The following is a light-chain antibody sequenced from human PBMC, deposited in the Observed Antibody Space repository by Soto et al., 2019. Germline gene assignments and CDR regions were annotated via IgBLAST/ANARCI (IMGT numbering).Light chain of an antibody. CDR3: MQGTHWPLT. CDR2: KIS. Sequence: DAAPTQSPHYPAVTPALPASSTCRSSQMLVQSDGIAYFSRSQQRPGQSPRRLIYKISNRDSGVPDRFSGSGSGTDFTLQISRVEAEDVGVYYCMQGTHWPLTFGQGTRLEIK. V-gene: IGKV2-30*02. J-gene: IGKJ5*01. CDR1: QMLVQSDGIAY.